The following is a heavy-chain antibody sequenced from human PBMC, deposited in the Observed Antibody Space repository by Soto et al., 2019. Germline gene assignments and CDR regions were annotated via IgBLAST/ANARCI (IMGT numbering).Heavy chain of an antibody. CDR2: VYNSGST. J-gene: IGHJ4*02. D-gene: IGHD6-13*01. CDR3: ARYRREAVAGYTLDN. Sequence: SETLSLTCTVSGGSISSNYCTGIRQPPGKGLEWIGYVYNSGSTNYNPSLKSRVTISEDTSKSQFSLKVNSMTAADTAVYYCARYRREAVAGYTLDNWGQGILVTVSS. CDR1: GGSISSNY. V-gene: IGHV4-59*01.